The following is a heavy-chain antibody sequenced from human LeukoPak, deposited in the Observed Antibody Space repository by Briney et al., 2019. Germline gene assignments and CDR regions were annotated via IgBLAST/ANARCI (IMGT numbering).Heavy chain of an antibody. CDR3: ARDGAKYSGYSCVRGG. Sequence: GGSLRLSCAASGFTFSSQWMSWVRQAPGKGLEWVANIKQDGSEKYYVDSVKGRFTISRDNAKNSLYLQMNSLRAEDTAVYYCARDGAKYSGYSCVRGGWGQGTPVTVSS. CDR1: GFTFSSQW. CDR2: IKQDGSEK. V-gene: IGHV3-7*01. J-gene: IGHJ4*02. D-gene: IGHD6-19*01.